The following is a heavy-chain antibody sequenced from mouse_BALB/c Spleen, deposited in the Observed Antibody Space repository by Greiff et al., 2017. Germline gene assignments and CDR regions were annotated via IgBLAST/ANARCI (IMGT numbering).Heavy chain of an antibody. Sequence: DVHLVESGGGLVKPGGSLKLSCAASGFTFSDYYMYWVRQTPEKRLEWVATISDGGSYTYYPDSVKGRFTISRDNAKNNLYLQMSSLKSEDTAMYYCARAYYYGSSSWFAYWGQGTLVTVSA. CDR3: ARAYYYGSSSWFAY. V-gene: IGHV5-4*02. J-gene: IGHJ3*01. D-gene: IGHD1-1*01. CDR1: GFTFSDYY. CDR2: ISDGGSYT.